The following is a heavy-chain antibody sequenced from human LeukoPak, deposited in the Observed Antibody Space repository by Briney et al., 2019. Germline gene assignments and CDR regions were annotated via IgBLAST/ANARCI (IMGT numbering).Heavy chain of an antibody. V-gene: IGHV3-48*02. CDR2: ISSRSSTI. CDR3: ARGAFYYDSSTYYQTLYY. D-gene: IGHD3-22*01. J-gene: IGHJ4*02. CDR1: GFTFSTYN. Sequence: GGSLRLSCGASGFTFSTYNMNWVRQAPGKGLEWVSYISSRSSTIYYADSVKGRFTVSRDNAKNSLYLQMNSLRDEDTAVYYCARGAFYYDSSTYYQTLYYWGQGTLVTVSS.